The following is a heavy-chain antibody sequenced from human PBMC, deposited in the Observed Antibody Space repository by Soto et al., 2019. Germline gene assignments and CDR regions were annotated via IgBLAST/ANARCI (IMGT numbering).Heavy chain of an antibody. CDR2: IYHSGST. J-gene: IGHJ4*02. V-gene: IGHV4-30-2*01. CDR3: ARALISGSHYSGGWYYSDS. CDR1: GGSISSGGYS. D-gene: IGHD1-26*01. Sequence: PSETLSLTCAVSGGSISSGGYSWSWIRQPPGKGLEWIGYIYHSGSTYYNPSLKSRVTISVHRSKNQFSLELSSVTAADTAVYYCARALISGSHYSGGWYYSDSWGQGTQVTVSS.